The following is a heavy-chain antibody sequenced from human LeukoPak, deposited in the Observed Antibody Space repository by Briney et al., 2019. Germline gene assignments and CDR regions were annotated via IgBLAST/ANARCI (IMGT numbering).Heavy chain of an antibody. V-gene: IGHV4-59*08. Sequence: SETLSLTCTVSSGPFYSYYWSWIRQAPGKGLEWIGYHYDSGSTHYNPSLKSRVTISLDTSKNQFSLNLSSVTAADTAVYYCARHSWVNGYFDYWGQGTLVTVSS. CDR3: ARHSWVNGYFDY. CDR1: SGPFYSYY. D-gene: IGHD4-17*01. J-gene: IGHJ4*02. CDR2: HYDSGST.